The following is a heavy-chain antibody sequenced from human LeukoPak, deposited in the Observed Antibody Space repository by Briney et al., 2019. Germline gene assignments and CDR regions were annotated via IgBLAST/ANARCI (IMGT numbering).Heavy chain of an antibody. D-gene: IGHD3-16*01. V-gene: IGHV3-30*01. CDR3: ARGLDGYLDY. J-gene: IGHJ4*02. CDR2: LSSDGSDE. Sequence: GRSLRLSCAASGFTFSSFAMHWVRQAPGKGLEWVALLSSDGSDEYYADSVKGRFTISRDNSKNTLYLQMNSLRTEDTAVYHCARGLDGYLDYWGQGTLLIVSS. CDR1: GFTFSSFA.